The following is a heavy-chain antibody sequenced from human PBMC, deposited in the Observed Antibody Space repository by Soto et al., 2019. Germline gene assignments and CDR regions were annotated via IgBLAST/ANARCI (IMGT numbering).Heavy chain of an antibody. Sequence: ASVKVSCKASGYTFTSYDINWVRQATGQGLEWMGWMNPNSGNTGYAQKFQGRVTMTRNTSISTAYMELSSRRSEDTAVYYCARGDSQVLWGYAYYYSRAVWGQGATVTVS. J-gene: IGHJ6*02. CDR1: GYTFTSYD. CDR3: ARGDSQVLWGYAYYYSRAV. D-gene: IGHD2-2*01. CDR2: MNPNSGNT. V-gene: IGHV1-8*01.